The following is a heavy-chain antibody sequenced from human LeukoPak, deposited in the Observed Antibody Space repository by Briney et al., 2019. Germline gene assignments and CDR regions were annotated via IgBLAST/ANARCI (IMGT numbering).Heavy chain of an antibody. Sequence: GGSLRLSCTASGFTFSSYWMTWGRQAPGKGLEWVANIKQHGSEKYYVDSVKGRFTISRDNPKDSLYLQMNSLRAEDTALYYCARRQYVSFDSWGQGTLVTVSS. CDR2: IKQHGSEK. V-gene: IGHV3-7*03. CDR1: GFTFSSYW. CDR3: ARRQYVSFDS. J-gene: IGHJ4*02. D-gene: IGHD3-16*01.